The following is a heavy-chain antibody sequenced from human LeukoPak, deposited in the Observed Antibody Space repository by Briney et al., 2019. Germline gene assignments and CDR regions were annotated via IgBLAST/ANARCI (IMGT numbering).Heavy chain of an antibody. D-gene: IGHD3-22*01. V-gene: IGHV1-69*13. CDR1: GGTFSSYA. CDR3: ARSYYDSSGYYVFFDY. J-gene: IGHJ4*02. Sequence: SVKVSCKASGGTFSSYAISWVRQAPGQGLEWMGGIIPIFGTANYAQKFQGRVTITADESTSTAYMELSSLRSEDTAVYYCARSYYDSSGYYVFFDYWGQGTLVTVSS. CDR2: IIPIFGTA.